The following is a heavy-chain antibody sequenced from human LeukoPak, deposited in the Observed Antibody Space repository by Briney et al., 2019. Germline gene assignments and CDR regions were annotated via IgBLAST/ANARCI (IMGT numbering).Heavy chain of an antibody. V-gene: IGHV4-30-2*01. D-gene: IGHD6-13*01. CDR3: ARVMAAAATGFDY. CDR1: GGSTSSGGYY. J-gene: IGHJ4*02. Sequence: SQTLSLTCTVSGGSTSSGGYYWSWIRQPPGKGLEWIGYIYHSGSTYYNPSLKSRVTISVDRSKNQFSLKLSSVTAADTAVYYCARVMAAAATGFDYWGQGTLVTVSS. CDR2: IYHSGST.